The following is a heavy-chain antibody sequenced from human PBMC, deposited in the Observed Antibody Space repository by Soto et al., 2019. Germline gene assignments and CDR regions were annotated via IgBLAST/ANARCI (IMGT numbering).Heavy chain of an antibody. CDR1: GFTVTSNY. Sequence: GGSLRLSCAASGFTVTSNYLTWVRQAPGKGLEWVSVIYGSGATYYPGSVRGRFTASRDYSHNTLYLQMDSLRVEDTAVYYCARDSGMIRGSYGVDVWGPGTTVTVSS. CDR3: ARDSGMIRGSYGVDV. CDR2: IYGSGAT. J-gene: IGHJ6*02. V-gene: IGHV3-53*01. D-gene: IGHD3-10*01.